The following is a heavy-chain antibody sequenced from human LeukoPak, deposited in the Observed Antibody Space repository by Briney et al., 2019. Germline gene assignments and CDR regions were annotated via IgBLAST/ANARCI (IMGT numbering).Heavy chain of an antibody. Sequence: PGGSLRLSCAASGFTFSSYGMHWVRQAPGKGLEWVAVISYDGSNKYYADSVKGRFTISRDNSKNTVSLQMNRLTAQDTAVYYCTRENLAGRQYFDSWGQGTLVTVSS. J-gene: IGHJ4*02. D-gene: IGHD3-3*01. CDR1: GFTFSSYG. V-gene: IGHV3-30*03. CDR2: ISYDGSNK. CDR3: TRENLAGRQYFDS.